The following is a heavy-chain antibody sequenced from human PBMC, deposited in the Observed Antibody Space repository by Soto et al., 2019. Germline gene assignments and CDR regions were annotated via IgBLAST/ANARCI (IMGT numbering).Heavy chain of an antibody. CDR3: AKERKGRNDYSNQPLAYFDL. V-gene: IGHV3-23*01. Sequence: GGSLRLSCAASGFTFSSYAMSWVRQAPGKGLEWVSAISGSGGSTYYADSVKGRFTISRDNSKNTLYLQMNSLRAEDTAVYYCAKERKGRNDYSNQPLAYFDLWGRGTLVTVSS. D-gene: IGHD4-4*01. J-gene: IGHJ2*01. CDR1: GFTFSSYA. CDR2: ISGSGGST.